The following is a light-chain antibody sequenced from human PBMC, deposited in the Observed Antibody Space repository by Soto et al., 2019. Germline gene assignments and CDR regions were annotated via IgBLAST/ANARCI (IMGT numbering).Light chain of an antibody. J-gene: IGKJ1*01. V-gene: IGKV1-5*03. CDR1: QSISIW. CDR3: QQYSTYTPRT. Sequence: DIQMTQSPSTLSASVGARVTITCRARQSISIWLAWYQQKPGKAPKILIYKASSLESGVPSRFSGSGSGAEFTLTISSLQPDDFATYYCQQYSTYTPRTFGQGTKV. CDR2: KAS.